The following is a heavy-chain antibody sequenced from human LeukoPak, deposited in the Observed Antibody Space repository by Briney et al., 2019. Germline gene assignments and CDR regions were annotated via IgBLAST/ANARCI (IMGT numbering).Heavy chain of an antibody. CDR1: GFTFSSYD. V-gene: IGHV3-13*01. CDR3: ARAAYSSTWYSRYFDL. D-gene: IGHD6-13*01. J-gene: IGHJ2*01. CDR2: IGTAGEI. Sequence: PGGSLRLSCAASGFTFSSYDMHWVRQPTGKGLEWVSGIGTAGEIYYPGSVKGRFTISRENAKNSLYLQMNSLRAGDTAVYYCARAAYSSTWYSRYFDLWGRGTLVTVSS.